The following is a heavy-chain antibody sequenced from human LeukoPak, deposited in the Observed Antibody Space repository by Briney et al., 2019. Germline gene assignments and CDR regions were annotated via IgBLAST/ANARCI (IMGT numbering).Heavy chain of an antibody. Sequence: PGGSLRLSCAASGFTFSSYAMSWVRQAPGKGLEGVSAISGSGGSTYYADSVKGRFTISRDNSKNTLYLQMNSLRAEDTAVYYCANLFCGGSCQGDYWGQGTLVTVSS. CDR3: ANLFCGGSCQGDY. CDR2: ISGSGGST. D-gene: IGHD2-15*01. J-gene: IGHJ4*02. V-gene: IGHV3-23*01. CDR1: GFTFSSYA.